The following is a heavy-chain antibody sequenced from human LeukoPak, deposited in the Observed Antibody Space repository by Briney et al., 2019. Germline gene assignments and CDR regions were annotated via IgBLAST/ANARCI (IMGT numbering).Heavy chain of an antibody. D-gene: IGHD3-9*01. CDR1: GYTFSNYW. J-gene: IGHJ4*02. CDR3: ARHFNILTGYYKTIDY. CDR2: INPSDSYT. V-gene: IGHV5-10-1*01. Sequence: GESLKISCKGSGYTFSNYWITWVRHLPGKGLEWMGRINPSDSYTNYSPYFQGHVTISVDKSITTADLRWNSLKASDTAMYYCARHFNILTGYYKTIDYWGQGGLVTVSS.